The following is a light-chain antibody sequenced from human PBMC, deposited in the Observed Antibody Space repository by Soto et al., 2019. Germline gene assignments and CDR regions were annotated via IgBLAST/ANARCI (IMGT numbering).Light chain of an antibody. CDR1: ENINTW. CDR3: QQYNNWYA. V-gene: IGKV1-5*01. CDR2: AAS. J-gene: IGKJ2*01. Sequence: DIQMTQSPSTLFASVGARVNITCRASENINTWLAWYQEKPGTAPKLLIYAASSLEVGVPSRFSGSGSGTEGTHTNSSLHPDDFATYYYQQYNNWYAFGQGTHREIK.